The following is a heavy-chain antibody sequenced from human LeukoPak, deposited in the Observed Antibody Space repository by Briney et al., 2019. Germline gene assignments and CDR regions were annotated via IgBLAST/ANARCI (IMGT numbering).Heavy chain of an antibody. Sequence: APVKVSCKASGYTFTSYYVHWVRQAPGQGLEWMGVIKPSDGFTSYAQKFQGRLTVTRDMSTSTVYMELNSLRSEDTAVYFCGREIEGTTDYWGQGTLVTVSS. V-gene: IGHV1-46*01. D-gene: IGHD1-7*01. CDR2: IKPSDGFT. CDR1: GYTFTSYY. CDR3: GREIEGTTDY. J-gene: IGHJ4*02.